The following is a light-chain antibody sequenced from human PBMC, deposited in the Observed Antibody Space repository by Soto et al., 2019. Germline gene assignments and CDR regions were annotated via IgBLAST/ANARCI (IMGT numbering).Light chain of an antibody. J-gene: IGKJ5*01. CDR2: GAS. V-gene: IGKV3-20*01. CDR1: QSVSSY. CDR3: QQYSATPSIT. Sequence: ELVLTQSPATLSLSPGARATLSCRASQSVSSYLAWYQQIPGQAPRLLLYGASTRATGIPDRFSGNVSGTDFTPTISRLEPEDFAVYYGQQYSATPSITFGQGTRLEIK.